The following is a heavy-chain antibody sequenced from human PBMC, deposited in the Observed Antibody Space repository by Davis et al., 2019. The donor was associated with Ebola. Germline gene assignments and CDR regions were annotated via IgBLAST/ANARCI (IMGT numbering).Heavy chain of an antibody. J-gene: IGHJ6*04. V-gene: IGHV3-21*01. Sequence: GGSLRLSCAASGFTFSSYSMNWVRQAPGKGLEWVSSISSSSRYIYYADSVKGRFTISRDNAKNSLYLQMNSPRAEDTAVYYCARGPRNYDSSGYSWDYYYYGMDVWGKGTTVTVSS. D-gene: IGHD3-22*01. CDR1: GFTFSSYS. CDR3: ARGPRNYDSSGYSWDYYYYGMDV. CDR2: ISSSSRYI.